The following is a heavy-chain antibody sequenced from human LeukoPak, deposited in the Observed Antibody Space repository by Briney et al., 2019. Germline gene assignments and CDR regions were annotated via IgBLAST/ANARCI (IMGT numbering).Heavy chain of an antibody. CDR2: IYYSGST. CDR3: ARGKYYYGSGLAFDI. CDR1: GGSISSYY. V-gene: IGHV4-59*01. Sequence: SETLSLTCTVSGGSISSYYWSWIRQPPGKGLEWIGYIYYSGSTNYNPSLKSRVTISVDTSKNQFSLKLRSVTAADTAVYYCARGKYYYGSGLAFDIWGQGTMVTVPS. D-gene: IGHD3-10*01. J-gene: IGHJ3*02.